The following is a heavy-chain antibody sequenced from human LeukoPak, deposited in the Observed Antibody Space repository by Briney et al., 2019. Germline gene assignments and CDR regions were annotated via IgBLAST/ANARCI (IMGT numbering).Heavy chain of an antibody. J-gene: IGHJ5*02. V-gene: IGHV4-34*01. CDR2: INHSGST. CDR1: GGSFSGYY. CDR3: ARWPQRRGWFDP. D-gene: IGHD2-2*01. Sequence: SETLSLTCAVYGGSFSGYYWSWIRQPPGKGLEWIGEINHSGSTNYNPSLKSRVTISVDTSKNQFSLKLSSVTAADTAVYYCARWPQRRGWFDPWGQGTLVTVSS.